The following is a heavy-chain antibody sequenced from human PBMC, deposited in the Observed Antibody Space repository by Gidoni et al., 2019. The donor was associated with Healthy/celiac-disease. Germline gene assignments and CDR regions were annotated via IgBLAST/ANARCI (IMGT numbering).Heavy chain of an antibody. CDR2: IIPIFGTA. CDR3: ARIDIAAAGYQYYYGMDV. CDR1: RGTFSSYA. D-gene: IGHD6-13*01. J-gene: IGHJ6*02. V-gene: IGHV1-69*01. Sequence: QVQLVQSGAEVKKPGSSVQVSCKPARGTFSSYAISWVRQAPGQGLEWMGGIIPIFGTANYAQKFQGRVTITADESTSTAYMELSSLRSEDTAVHYCARIDIAAAGYQYYYGMDVWGQGTTVTVSS.